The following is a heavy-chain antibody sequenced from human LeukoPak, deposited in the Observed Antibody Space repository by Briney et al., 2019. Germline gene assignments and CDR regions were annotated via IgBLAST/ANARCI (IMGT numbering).Heavy chain of an antibody. D-gene: IGHD6-13*01. V-gene: IGHV3-30*04. CDR3: ARAGQQLPIDV. J-gene: IGHJ6*02. CDR2: ISYDGSNK. Sequence: GRSLRLSCAASGFTFSSYAMHWVRQAPGKGLEWVAVISYDGSNKYYADSVKGRFTISRDNSKNTLYLQMNSLRAEDTAVYYCARAGQQLPIDVWGQGTTVTVSS. CDR1: GFTFSSYA.